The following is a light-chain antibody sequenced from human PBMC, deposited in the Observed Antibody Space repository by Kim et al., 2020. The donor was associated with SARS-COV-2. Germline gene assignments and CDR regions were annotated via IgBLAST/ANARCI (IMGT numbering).Light chain of an antibody. CDR2: DAS. CDR3: QQRSNWPRSLT. Sequence: PGEMATLSCRASQNVNTYLAWYQHTSGQAPRLLIYDASSRATGTPARFSGSGSGTDFTLTISSLEPEDFAVYYCQQRSNWPRSLTFGGGTKVDIK. V-gene: IGKV3-11*01. CDR1: QNVNTY. J-gene: IGKJ4*01.